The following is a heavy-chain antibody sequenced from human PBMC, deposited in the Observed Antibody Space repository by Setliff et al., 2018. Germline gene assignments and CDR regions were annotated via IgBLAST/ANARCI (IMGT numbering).Heavy chain of an antibody. Sequence: GGSLRLSCAASGITFSTYSMNWVRQAPGKGLEWVSYISSRSDIIYYADSVKGRFTISRDNAKNSLYLQVNSLRAEDTAVYYCATNPRKGRSGGYYYDDPYYYMDVWGKGTTVTVS. CDR2: ISSRSDII. CDR3: ATNPRKGRSGGYYYDDPYYYMDV. J-gene: IGHJ6*03. V-gene: IGHV3-48*01. CDR1: GITFSTYS. D-gene: IGHD3-22*01.